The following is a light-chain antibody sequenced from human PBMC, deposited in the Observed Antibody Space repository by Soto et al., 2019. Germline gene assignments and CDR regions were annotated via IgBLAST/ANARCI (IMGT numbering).Light chain of an antibody. J-gene: IGLJ1*01. Sequence: QSVLTQPPSVSGAPGQRVTISCTGSSSNIGAGYDVHWCQQLPGTAPKLLIYGNSNRPSGVPDRFSGSKSGTSASLAITGLQAEDEADYYCQSYDSSLSALYVFGTGTKVTAL. CDR2: GNS. CDR3: QSYDSSLSALYV. V-gene: IGLV1-40*01. CDR1: SSNIGAGYD.